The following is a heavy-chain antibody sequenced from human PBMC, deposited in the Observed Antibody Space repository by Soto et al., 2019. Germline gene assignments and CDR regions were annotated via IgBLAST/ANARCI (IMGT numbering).Heavy chain of an antibody. J-gene: IGHJ5*02. CDR3: CVVKRLDQYSTSGYWFDP. D-gene: IGHD2-15*01. Sequence: GGSLRLSCAASGFTFSHAGMSLVRQAPGKGLEWVGRIKSKADGETKDYGAPVRGRFTISRDDAKDTLYLQMNSLRIEDTAVYYCCVVKRLDQYSTSGYWFDPWGPGTLVTVSS. CDR1: GFTFSHAG. CDR2: IKSKADGETK. V-gene: IGHV3-15*01.